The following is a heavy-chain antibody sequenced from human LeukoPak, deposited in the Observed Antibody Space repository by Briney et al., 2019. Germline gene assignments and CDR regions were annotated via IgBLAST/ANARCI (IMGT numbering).Heavy chain of an antibody. V-gene: IGHV1-69*05. J-gene: IGHJ6*03. D-gene: IGHD3-10*01. CDR3: ARDAPPGFGQSPYYYYMDV. Sequence: ASVKVSCKASGGTFSSYAISWVRQAPGQGLEWMGGIIPIFGTANYAQKFQGRVTITTDESTSTAYMELSSLRSEDTAVYYCARDAPPGFGQSPYYYYMDVWGKGTTVSVSS. CDR1: GGTFSSYA. CDR2: IIPIFGTA.